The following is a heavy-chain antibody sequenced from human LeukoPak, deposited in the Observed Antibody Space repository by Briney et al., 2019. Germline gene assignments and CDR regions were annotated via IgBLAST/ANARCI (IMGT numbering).Heavy chain of an antibody. CDR2: IYYSGST. CDR1: GGSISSYY. J-gene: IGHJ4*02. Sequence: PSETLSLTCSVSGGSISSYYWNWIRQPPGKGPEWIGYIYYSGSTKYNPSLKSRVTISVDTSKNQFSLKLSSVTAADTAVYYCASTFQGNFDYWGQGTLVTVSS. CDR3: ASTFQGNFDY. D-gene: IGHD2/OR15-2a*01. V-gene: IGHV4-59*01.